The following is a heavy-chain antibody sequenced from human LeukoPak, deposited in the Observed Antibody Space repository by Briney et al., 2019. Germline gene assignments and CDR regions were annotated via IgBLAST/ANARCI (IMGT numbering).Heavy chain of an antibody. J-gene: IGHJ4*02. D-gene: IGHD7-27*01. Sequence: GGSLRLSCAASGFTFSSYAMHWVRQAPGKGLEWVAVISYDGSNKYYADSVKGRFTISRDNSKNTLYLQMNSLRAEDTAVYYCAKAHWGSEYYFDYWGQGTLVTVSS. V-gene: IGHV3-30-3*01. CDR1: GFTFSSYA. CDR3: AKAHWGSEYYFDY. CDR2: ISYDGSNK.